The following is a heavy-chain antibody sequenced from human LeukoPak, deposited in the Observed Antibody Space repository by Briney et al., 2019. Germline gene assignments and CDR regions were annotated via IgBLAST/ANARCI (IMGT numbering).Heavy chain of an antibody. Sequence: PGGSLRLSCAASGFTFSSYVLSWVRQAPGKGLEWVSAISGSGDITYYTDSVTGRFTISRDNSKNTLYLQMHSLRDEDTAVYYCAKPVQWSQNLFDYWGQGTLVTVSS. CDR2: ISGSGDIT. CDR3: AKPVQWSQNLFDY. V-gene: IGHV3-23*01. CDR1: GFTFSSYV. J-gene: IGHJ4*02. D-gene: IGHD2-15*01.